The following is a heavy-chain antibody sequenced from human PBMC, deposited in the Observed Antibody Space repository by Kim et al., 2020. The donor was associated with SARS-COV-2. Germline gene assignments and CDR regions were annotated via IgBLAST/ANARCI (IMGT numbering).Heavy chain of an antibody. J-gene: IGHJ4*02. CDR2: SRRTI. D-gene: IGHD6-13*01. CDR3: AEIAAAGY. Sequence: SRRTICNEDSGKGRFTISRDNAQNSLYLQMNSLRAEDTAVYYCAEIAAAGYWGQGTLVTVSS. V-gene: IGHV3-48*01.